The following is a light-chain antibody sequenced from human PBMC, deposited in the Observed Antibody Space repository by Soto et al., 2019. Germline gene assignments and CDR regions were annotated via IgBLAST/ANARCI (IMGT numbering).Light chain of an antibody. J-gene: IGLJ2*01. V-gene: IGLV2-14*03. CDR3: TSWTTSTTMI. Sequence: QSALTQPASASGSPGQSITISCPGTRSDIGAYNFVSWYQQHPGEVPKLILYDVNVRPSGVSNRFSGSKSGNTASLTISGLQAEDEADYYCTSWTTSTTMIFGGGTKLTVL. CDR2: DVN. CDR1: RSDIGAYNF.